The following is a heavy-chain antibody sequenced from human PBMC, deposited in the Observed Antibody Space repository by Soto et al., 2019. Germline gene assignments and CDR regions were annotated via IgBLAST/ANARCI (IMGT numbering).Heavy chain of an antibody. D-gene: IGHD5-12*01. CDR1: GDILSSYV. CDR2: IIPIFGTT. CDR3: AYSGYEYYFDY. Sequence: QVQLVQSGAEVKKPGSSVKVSCKASGDILSSYVIAWVRQAPGQGLEWMGGIIPIFGTTNYAQRFQGRVTITADKSTNTAYMDLSSLSSEDTAVYYCAYSGYEYYFDYWGQGTLVTVSS. J-gene: IGHJ4*02. V-gene: IGHV1-69*06.